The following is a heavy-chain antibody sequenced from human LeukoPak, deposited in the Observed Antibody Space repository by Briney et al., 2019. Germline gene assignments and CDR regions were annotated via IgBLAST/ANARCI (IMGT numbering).Heavy chain of an antibody. CDR1: GGSISSGAYF. D-gene: IGHD3-10*01. J-gene: IGHJ4*02. CDR2: INHSGST. V-gene: IGHV4-30-2*01. Sequence: PSQTLSLTCTVSGGSISSGAYFWSWIRQPPGKGLEWIGEINHSGSTNYNPSLKSRVTISVDTSKNQFSLKLSSVTAADTAVYYCARGGTGSGSYYNDYWGQGTLVTVSS. CDR3: ARGGTGSGSYYNDY.